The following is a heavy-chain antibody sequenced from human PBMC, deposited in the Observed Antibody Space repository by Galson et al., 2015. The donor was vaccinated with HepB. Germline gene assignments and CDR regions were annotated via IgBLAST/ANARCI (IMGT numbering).Heavy chain of an antibody. CDR3: AKDRLTGVEETVNLPYYDGLVG. Sequence: SLRLSCAASGFTFGSYAMTWVRQAPGKGLEWVSTIRGLGTTTYYADSVKGRFTISRDNSMNTLYLHLSNVRGEDAAVYYCAKDRLTGVEETVNLPYYDGLVGWGQGTTVTVSS. V-gene: IGHV3-23*01. D-gene: IGHD4-23*01. CDR1: GFTFGSYA. J-gene: IGHJ6*02. CDR2: IRGLGTTT.